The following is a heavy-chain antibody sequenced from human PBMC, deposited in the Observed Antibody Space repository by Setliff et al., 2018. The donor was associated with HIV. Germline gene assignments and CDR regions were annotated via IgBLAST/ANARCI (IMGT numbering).Heavy chain of an antibody. CDR2: IGGSGVSGGGGTT. J-gene: IGHJ4*02. CDR1: GFTFKTYA. Sequence: GGSLRLSCAASGFTFKTYAMSWVRQAPGKGLEWVSAIGGSGVSGGGGTTYYADSVKGRFTISRDNSKDTVYLQMDNLRAEDTAVYYCAKGGYGGSYYVAGYWGQGTLVTVSS. D-gene: IGHD1-26*01. CDR3: AKGGYGGSYYVAGY. V-gene: IGHV3-23*01.